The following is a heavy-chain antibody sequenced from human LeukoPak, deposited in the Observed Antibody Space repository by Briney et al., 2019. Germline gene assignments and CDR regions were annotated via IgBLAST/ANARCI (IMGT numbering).Heavy chain of an antibody. J-gene: IGHJ4*02. Sequence: GGSLRLSCAASGFTFSSYWMSWVRQAPGKGLEWVANIKQGGSEKYYVDSVKGRFTISRDNAKNSLYLQMNSLRAEDTAIYYCAKRSATSSGYFDFWGRGTLVTVSS. D-gene: IGHD3-22*01. CDR1: GFTFSSYW. CDR2: IKQGGSEK. CDR3: AKRSATSSGYFDF. V-gene: IGHV3-7*03.